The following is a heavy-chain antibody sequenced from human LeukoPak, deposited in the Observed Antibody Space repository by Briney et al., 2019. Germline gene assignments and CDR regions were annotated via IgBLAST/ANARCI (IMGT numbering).Heavy chain of an antibody. D-gene: IGHD1-26*01. CDR1: GGSISSGSYY. CDR2: IYYSGST. Sequence: SETLSLTCTVSGGSISSGSYYWGWIRQPPGKGLEWIGSIYYSGSTYYNPSLKSRVTISVDTSKNQFSLKLSSVTAADTAVYYCARDRVGATPKGDAFDIWGQGTMVTVSS. J-gene: IGHJ3*02. V-gene: IGHV4-39*07. CDR3: ARDRVGATPKGDAFDI.